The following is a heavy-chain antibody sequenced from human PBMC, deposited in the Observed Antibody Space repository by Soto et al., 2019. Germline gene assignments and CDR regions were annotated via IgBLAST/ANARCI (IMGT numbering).Heavy chain of an antibody. CDR3: ARLHSHGTYGMDV. D-gene: IGHD5-18*01. V-gene: IGHV1-69*13. CDR2: IIPIFGTT. J-gene: IGHJ6*02. CDR1: GGSFTYT. Sequence: SVKVSCKASGGSFTYTLSWARQAPGQGLEWMGGIIPIFGTTNYAQKFQGRVTITADESTKTAYMELSTLRSEDTAVYYCARLHSHGTYGMDVWGQGTTVTVSS.